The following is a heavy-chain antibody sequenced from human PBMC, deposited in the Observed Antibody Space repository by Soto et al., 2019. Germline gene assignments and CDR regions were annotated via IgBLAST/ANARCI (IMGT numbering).Heavy chain of an antibody. CDR1: GITFSNYG. J-gene: IGHJ4*02. V-gene: IGHV3-33*01. D-gene: IGHD3-10*01. CDR3: ARDHFYGSGKKQDYFDY. Sequence: GGSLRLSCEASGITFSNYGMHWVRQAPGKGLEWLALIWFDGSNKYYGDSVKGRFTISRDNSNNTLYLQMNSLRAEDTAVYYCARDHFYGSGKKQDYFDYWGQGTLVTVSS. CDR2: IWFDGSNK.